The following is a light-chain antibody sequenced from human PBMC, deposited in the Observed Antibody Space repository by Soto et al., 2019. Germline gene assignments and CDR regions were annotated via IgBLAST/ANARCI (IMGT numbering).Light chain of an antibody. CDR1: SSDVGNYDL. CDR2: EGS. J-gene: IGLJ1*01. Sequence: QPVLTQPASVSGSPGQSITISCTGTSSDVGNYDLVSWYQQLPGKAPKFILYEGSKRPSGVSNRFSGSKSDNTASLTISGLQAEDEADYYCCSYAGSSTYVFGTGTKVTVL. CDR3: CSYAGSSTYV. V-gene: IGLV2-23*01.